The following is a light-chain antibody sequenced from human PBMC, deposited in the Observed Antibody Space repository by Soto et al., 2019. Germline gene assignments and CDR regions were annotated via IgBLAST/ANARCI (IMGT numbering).Light chain of an antibody. J-gene: IGKJ4*01. Sequence: EIVLTQSPATLSLSPGDRATLSCRASQSVSSYLAWYQQKPGQSPRLLIYDASNRATGIPARFSGSGSGPDFALTNSRLQHEDFAFYYFQQRSNWLTFGGGTKVEI. CDR3: QQRSNWLT. CDR2: DAS. V-gene: IGKV3-11*01. CDR1: QSVSSY.